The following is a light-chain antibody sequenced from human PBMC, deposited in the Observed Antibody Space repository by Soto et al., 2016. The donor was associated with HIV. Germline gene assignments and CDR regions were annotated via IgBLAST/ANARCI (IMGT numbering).Light chain of an antibody. CDR1: QAIRNA. J-gene: IGKJ2*01. CDR2: ATS. Sequence: DIQMTRPPSSLSASVGDRVTITCRASQAIRNALGWYQQKPGKAPKRLIHATSSLQSGVPSRFSGSGSGTEFTLTISSLQPEDFATYYCLQHSNYPYTFGQGTKLEIK. CDR3: LQHSNYPYT. V-gene: IGKV1-17*01.